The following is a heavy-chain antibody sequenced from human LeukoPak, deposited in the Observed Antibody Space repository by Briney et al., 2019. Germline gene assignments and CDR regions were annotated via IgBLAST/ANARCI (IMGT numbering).Heavy chain of an antibody. J-gene: IGHJ4*02. Sequence: ASVKVSCKASGYTVTGYYMHWGRQAPGQGGEWMGWINPNSGGKNYAQKFQGRVTMTRDTSISTAYMELSRMRSDDTAVYYCARGPALLWFGELIKRWPDFDYWGQGTLVTVSS. CDR2: INPNSGGK. D-gene: IGHD3-10*01. CDR1: GYTVTGYY. V-gene: IGHV1-2*02. CDR3: ARGPALLWFGELIKRWPDFDY.